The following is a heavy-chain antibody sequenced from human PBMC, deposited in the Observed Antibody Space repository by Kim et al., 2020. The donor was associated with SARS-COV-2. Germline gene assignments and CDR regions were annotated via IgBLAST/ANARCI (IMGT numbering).Heavy chain of an antibody. V-gene: IGHV4-31*02. D-gene: IGHD3-9*01. CDR3: ARGRLNYDILTGYPPHFDY. Sequence: SRATISVDTSKNQFSLKLSSVTAADTAVYYCARGRLNYDILTGYPPHFDYWGQGTLVTVSS. J-gene: IGHJ4*02.